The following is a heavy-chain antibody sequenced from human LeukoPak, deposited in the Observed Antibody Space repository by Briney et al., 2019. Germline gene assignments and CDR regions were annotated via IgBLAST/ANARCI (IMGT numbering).Heavy chain of an antibody. Sequence: GGSLRLSCAASGFTFSNAWMSWVRQAPGKGLEWVGRIKSKTDGGTTDYAAPVKGRFTISRDDSKNTLYLQMNSLKTEDTAVYYCTTEPSPRSYYYDCSGYHLWYWGQGTLVTVSS. V-gene: IGHV3-15*01. D-gene: IGHD3-22*01. J-gene: IGHJ4*02. CDR1: GFTFSNAW. CDR3: TTEPSPRSYYYDCSGYHLWY. CDR2: IKSKTDGGTT.